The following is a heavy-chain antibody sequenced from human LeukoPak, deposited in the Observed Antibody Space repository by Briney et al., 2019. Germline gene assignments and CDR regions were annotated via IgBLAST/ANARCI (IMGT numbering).Heavy chain of an antibody. CDR2: IHSDGST. J-gene: IGHJ4*02. D-gene: IGHD3-22*01. V-gene: IGHV3-53*01. CDR1: GLTVSTNY. Sequence: GGSLRLSCAASGLTVSTNYMTCVRQAPGKGLEWVPIIHSDGSTYYADSVKGRFTISRDNYKNTLYLQMNSLRGEDTAMYYCARDLDYFDSSGSHRRRNYFDYWGQGTLVTVSS. CDR3: ARDLDYFDSSGSHRRRNYFDY.